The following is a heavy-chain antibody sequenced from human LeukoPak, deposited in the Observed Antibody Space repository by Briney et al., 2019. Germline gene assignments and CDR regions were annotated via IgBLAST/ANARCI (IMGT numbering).Heavy chain of an antibody. Sequence: SETLSLTCAVYGGSFSGYYWSWIRQPPGKGLEWIGEINHSGSTNYNPSLKSRVTTSVDTSKNQFSLKLSSVTAADTAVYYCARGRGTGSYFYDWGQGTLVTVSS. CDR2: INHSGST. V-gene: IGHV4-34*01. J-gene: IGHJ4*02. D-gene: IGHD3/OR15-3a*01. CDR3: ARGRGTGSYFYD. CDR1: GGSFSGYY.